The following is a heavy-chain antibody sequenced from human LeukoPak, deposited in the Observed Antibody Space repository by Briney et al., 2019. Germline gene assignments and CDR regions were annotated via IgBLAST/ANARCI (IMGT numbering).Heavy chain of an antibody. CDR3: ARDQGSYSYGDFDY. D-gene: IGHD5-18*01. V-gene: IGHV3-21*01. CDR2: ISSSSSYI. CDR1: GFTFSSYS. Sequence: GGSLRLSCAASGFTFSSYSMNWVRQAPGKGLEWVSSISSSSSYIYYADSVKGRFTISRDNAKNSLYLQMNSLRAEDTAVYYCARDQGSYSYGDFDYWGQGTLVTVSS. J-gene: IGHJ4*02.